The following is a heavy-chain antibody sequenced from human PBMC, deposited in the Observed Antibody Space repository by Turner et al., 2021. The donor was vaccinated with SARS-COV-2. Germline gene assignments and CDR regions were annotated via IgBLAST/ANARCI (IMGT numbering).Heavy chain of an antibody. CDR2: ISYDGSNK. CDR1: GFTFSSYA. J-gene: IGHJ6*02. V-gene: IGHV3-30*04. CDR3: AKDSGILTGYGYYYYGMDV. D-gene: IGHD3-9*01. Sequence: QVQLVESGGGVVQPGRSLRLSCAASGFTFSSYAMHWVRQGPGKGLEWVAVISYDGSNKYYADSVKGRFTISRDNSKNTLYLQMNSLRAEDTAVYYCAKDSGILTGYGYYYYGMDVWGQGTTVTVSS.